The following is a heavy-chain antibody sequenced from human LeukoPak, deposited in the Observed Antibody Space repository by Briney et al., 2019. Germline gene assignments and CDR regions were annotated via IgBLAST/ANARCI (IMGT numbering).Heavy chain of an antibody. J-gene: IGHJ6*02. D-gene: IGHD3-3*01. Sequence: SETLSLTCTVSGGSISSSSYYWGWIRQPPGKGLEWIGSIYYSGSTYYNPSLKSRVTISVDTSKNQFSLKLSSVTAADTAVYYCAGLKGGSYDFWSGQYRDPSMDVWGQGTTVTVS. CDR1: GGSISSSSYY. CDR2: IYYSGST. V-gene: IGHV4-39*01. CDR3: AGLKGGSYDFWSGQYRDPSMDV.